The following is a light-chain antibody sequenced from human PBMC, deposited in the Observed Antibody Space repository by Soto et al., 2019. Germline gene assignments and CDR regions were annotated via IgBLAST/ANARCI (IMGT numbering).Light chain of an antibody. Sequence: QSVLTQPASVSGPPGQSITISCTGTSSDVGGYNYVSWYQQHPGKAPKLMIYEVSNRPSGVSNRFSGSKSGNTASLTISWLQAEDEADYYCSSYTISSTYVFGAGTKVTVL. J-gene: IGLJ1*01. CDR2: EVS. CDR1: SSDVGGYNY. CDR3: SSYTISSTYV. V-gene: IGLV2-14*01.